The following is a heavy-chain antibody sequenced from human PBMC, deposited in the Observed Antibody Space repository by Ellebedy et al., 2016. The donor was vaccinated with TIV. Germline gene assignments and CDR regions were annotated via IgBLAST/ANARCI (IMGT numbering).Heavy chain of an antibody. D-gene: IGHD3-22*01. V-gene: IGHV4-59*08. CDR2: IYYSGST. CDR1: GGSITGYY. CDR3: ARLVYYYDSSGYYYVGAFDI. J-gene: IGHJ3*02. Sequence: SETLSLTCTVSGGSITGYYWSWIRQPPGKGLEWIGYIYYSGSTNYNPSLKSRVTISVDTSKNQFSLKLSSVTAADTAVYYCARLVYYYDSSGYYYVGAFDIWGQGTMVTVSS.